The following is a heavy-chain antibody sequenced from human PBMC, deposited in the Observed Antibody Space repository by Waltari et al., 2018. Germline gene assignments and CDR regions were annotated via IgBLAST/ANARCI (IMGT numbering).Heavy chain of an antibody. J-gene: IGHJ3*02. D-gene: IGHD5-12*01. Sequence: QVQLVQSGAEVQKPGASVKVSCTVSGYTLTELSMHWVRQAPGKGLEWMGGFDPEEGETTYEQKCQGRVTRNEDTSTDKAYMELSSLRSEDTAVYYCARDGKLVATLGDAFEIWGQGTMVTVSS. V-gene: IGHV1-24*01. CDR3: ARDGKLVATLGDAFEI. CDR1: GYTLTELS. CDR2: FDPEEGET.